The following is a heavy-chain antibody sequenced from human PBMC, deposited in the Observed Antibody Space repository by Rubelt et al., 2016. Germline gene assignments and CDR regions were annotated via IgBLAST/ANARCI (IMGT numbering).Heavy chain of an antibody. J-gene: IGHJ4*02. D-gene: IGHD1-26*01. CDR1: GFTFSTYA. V-gene: IGHV3-30*04. CDR3: VRGNSGSYFSYPYDY. CDR2: ISYDGHNK. Sequence: QVQLVESGGGVVQPGRSLRLSCVGSGFTFSTYAMHWVRQAPGRGLEWVAVISYDGHNKYYADSVKGRFTISRDNSKNTLLLQMNSMRAEDTAVYYCVRGNSGSYFSYPYDYWGQGTLVTASS.